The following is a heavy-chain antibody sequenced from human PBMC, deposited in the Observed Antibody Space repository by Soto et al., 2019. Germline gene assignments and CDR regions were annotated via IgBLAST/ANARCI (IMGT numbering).Heavy chain of an antibody. D-gene: IGHD6-6*01. CDR2: ISGSDDST. V-gene: IGHV3-23*01. J-gene: IGHJ4*02. Sequence: EVQLLESGGGLVQPGESLRLSCAASGFTFSSYAMSWVRQAPGKGLEWVSVISGSDDSTYYEHSVKGRFTISRDNSNNTLYLQMNSLRAEDTAVYYCAKRSSSSTFDYWGQGTLVTVSS. CDR1: GFTFSSYA. CDR3: AKRSSSSTFDY.